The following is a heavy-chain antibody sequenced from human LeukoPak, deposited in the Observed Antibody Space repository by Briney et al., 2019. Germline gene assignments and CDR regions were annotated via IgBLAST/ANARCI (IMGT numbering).Heavy chain of an antibody. J-gene: IGHJ4*02. D-gene: IGHD4-11*01. CDR3: ARAGLPPHYSNYFDY. Sequence: GGSLRLSCAASGFTFSSYGMHWVRQATGKGLEWVAGIWYDGSNKYYADSVKGRFTISRDNSKNTLYLQMNSLRAEDTAVYYCARAGLPPHYSNYFDYWGQGTLVTVSS. CDR2: IWYDGSNK. V-gene: IGHV3-33*01. CDR1: GFTFSSYG.